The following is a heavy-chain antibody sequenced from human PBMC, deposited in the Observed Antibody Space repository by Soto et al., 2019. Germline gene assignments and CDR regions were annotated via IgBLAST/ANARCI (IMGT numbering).Heavy chain of an antibody. CDR3: VRRHVSATGIDWFDP. J-gene: IGHJ5*02. Sequence: SETLSLTCAVYGGSFSGYYWSWIRQPPGKGLEWIGEINHSGSTNYNPSLKSRVTISVDTSKNQFSLKLSSVTAADTAVYYCVRRHVSATGIDWFDPWGQGTLVTVSS. V-gene: IGHV4-34*01. CDR2: INHSGST. D-gene: IGHD6-13*01. CDR1: GGSFSGYY.